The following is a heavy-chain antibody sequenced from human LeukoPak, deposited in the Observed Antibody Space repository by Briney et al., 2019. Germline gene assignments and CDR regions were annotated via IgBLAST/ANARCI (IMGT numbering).Heavy chain of an antibody. CDR2: IYHSGST. V-gene: IGHV4-39*07. CDR3: ARDHGGLTLFRYFDY. J-gene: IGHJ4*02. CDR1: GGSISSSSYY. D-gene: IGHD2-15*01. Sequence: PSETLSLTCTVSGGSISSSSYYWGWIRQPPGKGLEWIGSIYHSGSTYYNPSLKSRVTISVDTSKNQFSLKLSSVTAADTAVYYCARDHGGLTLFRYFDYWGQGTLVTVSS.